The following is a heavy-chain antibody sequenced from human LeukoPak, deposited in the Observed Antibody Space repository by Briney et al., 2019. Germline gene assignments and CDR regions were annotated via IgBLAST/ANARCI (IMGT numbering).Heavy chain of an antibody. CDR3: AKLRDSSSWSYFDY. CDR2: ISGSGGST. V-gene: IGHV3-23*01. Sequence: PGGSLRLSCAASGFTFSGYAMSWVRQAPGKGLEWVSAISGSGGSTYYADSVKGRLTISRDNSKNTLYLQMNSLRAEDTAVYYCAKLRDSSSWSYFDYWGQGTLVTVSS. CDR1: GFTFSGYA. D-gene: IGHD6-13*01. J-gene: IGHJ4*02.